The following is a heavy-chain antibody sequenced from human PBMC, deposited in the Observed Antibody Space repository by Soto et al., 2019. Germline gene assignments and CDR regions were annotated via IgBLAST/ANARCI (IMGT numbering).Heavy chain of an antibody. J-gene: IGHJ4*02. CDR2: ITHNGGDT. V-gene: IGHV3-23*01. CDR3: TKGSASSRPYYFDF. D-gene: IGHD2-2*01. CDR1: GFTFSRYA. Sequence: GGSLRLSCAASGFTFSRYAMSWVRQAPGKGLEWVSAITHNGGDTYHSDSVKGRFTISRDNSKSTLYMQMDSLTAEDTAIYYCTKGSASSRPYYFDFWGQGTLVTVSA.